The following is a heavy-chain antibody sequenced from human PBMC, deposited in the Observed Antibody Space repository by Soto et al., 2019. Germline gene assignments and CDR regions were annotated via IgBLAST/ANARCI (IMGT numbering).Heavy chain of an antibody. CDR1: GYTFTDYY. Sequence: ASVKVSCKASGYTFTDYYMHWVRQAPVQGLEWMGWINPDSGGTNYAQKFQGRVTMTRDTSISTGYLQLSRLRSDDTAVYYCATLYYDVDNPEAFDIWGQGTTVTVSS. J-gene: IGHJ3*02. CDR3: ATLYYDVDNPEAFDI. D-gene: IGHD3-10*02. V-gene: IGHV1-2*02. CDR2: INPDSGGT.